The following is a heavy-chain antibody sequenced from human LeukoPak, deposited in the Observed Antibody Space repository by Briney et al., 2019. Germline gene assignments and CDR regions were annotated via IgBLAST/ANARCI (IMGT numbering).Heavy chain of an antibody. CDR3: ARSRITMVRGASRANWFDP. J-gene: IGHJ5*02. Sequence: ASVKVSCKASGYTFTSYGISWVRQAPGQGLEWMGWISAYNGNTNYAQKLQGRVTMTTDISTSTAYMELRSLRSDDTAVYYCARSRITMVRGASRANWFDPWGQGTLVTVSS. CDR2: ISAYNGNT. D-gene: IGHD3-10*01. V-gene: IGHV1-18*01. CDR1: GYTFTSYG.